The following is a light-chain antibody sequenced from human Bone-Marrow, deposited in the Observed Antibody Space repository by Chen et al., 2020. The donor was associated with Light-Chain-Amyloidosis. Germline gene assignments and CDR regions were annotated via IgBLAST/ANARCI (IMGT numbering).Light chain of an antibody. CDR1: QSVLYSSNNKNY. J-gene: IGKJ4*01. CDR3: QQYYSTPPIT. V-gene: IGKV4-1*01. CDR2: WAS. Sequence: DIVMTQSQDSLAVSLGERATINCKSSQSVLYSSNNKNYLAWYQQKPGQPPKLLIYWASTRESGVPDRFSGSGSGTDFTLTISSLQAEDVAVYYCQQYYSTPPITFGAGTKVEIK.